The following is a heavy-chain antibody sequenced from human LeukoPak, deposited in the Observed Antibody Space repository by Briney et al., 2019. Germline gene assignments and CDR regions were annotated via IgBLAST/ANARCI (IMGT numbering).Heavy chain of an antibody. J-gene: IGHJ6*04. Sequence: VGSLRLSCAASGLTCSGYEMNCVREAPGQGLEGGSYISSSGSTIHYADSVKARFTISRDNAKNSLYLQMNSLRAEDTALYYCAELGITMIGGVWGKGTTVTISS. V-gene: IGHV3-48*03. D-gene: IGHD3-10*02. CDR3: AELGITMIGGV. CDR2: ISSSGSTI. CDR1: GLTCSGYE.